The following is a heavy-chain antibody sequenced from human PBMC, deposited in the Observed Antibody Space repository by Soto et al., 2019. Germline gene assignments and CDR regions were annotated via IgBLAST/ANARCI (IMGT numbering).Heavy chain of an antibody. D-gene: IGHD2-2*01. V-gene: IGHV3-30*18. J-gene: IGHJ6*02. Sequence: QVQLVESGGGVVQPGRSRRLSCAASGFTFNTYGMHWVRQAPGKGLEWVAVISYDGSNKYYADSVKGRLTISRDNSKNTLYLQMNSLRAEDTAVYYCAKGQHCSSTSCYFYYYGMDVWGQGTTVAVSS. CDR1: GFTFNTYG. CDR2: ISYDGSNK. CDR3: AKGQHCSSTSCYFYYYGMDV.